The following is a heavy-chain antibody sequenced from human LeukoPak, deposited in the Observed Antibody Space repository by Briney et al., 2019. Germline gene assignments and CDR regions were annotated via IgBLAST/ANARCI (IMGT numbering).Heavy chain of an antibody. CDR1: GGTFSSYA. D-gene: IGHD5-18*01. CDR3: ARDLVRVEYSFGLWTDAFDI. CDR2: IIPILGIA. Sequence: GASVKVSCKASGGTFSSYAISWVRQAPGQGLEWMGRIIPILGIANYAQKFQGRVTITADKSTSTAYMELSSLRFEDTAVYYCARDLVRVEYSFGLWTDAFDIWGQGTMVTVSS. V-gene: IGHV1-69*04. J-gene: IGHJ3*02.